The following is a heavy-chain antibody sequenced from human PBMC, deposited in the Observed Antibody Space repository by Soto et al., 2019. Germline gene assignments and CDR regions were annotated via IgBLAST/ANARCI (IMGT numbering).Heavy chain of an antibody. CDR3: AREDWDIAARAGDDY. CDR1: GGTFSSYT. J-gene: IGHJ4*02. V-gene: IGHV1-69*04. D-gene: IGHD6-6*01. CDR2: IIPILGIA. Sequence: GASVKVSFKASGGTFSSYTISWVRQAPGQGLEWMGRIIPILGIANYAQKFQGRVTITADKSTSTAYMELSSLRSEDTAVYYCAREDWDIAARAGDDYWGQGTLVTVSS.